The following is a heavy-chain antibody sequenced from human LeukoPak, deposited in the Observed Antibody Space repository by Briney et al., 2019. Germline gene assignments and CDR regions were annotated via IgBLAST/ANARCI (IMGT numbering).Heavy chain of an antibody. Sequence: GGSLRLSCAASGFTFSSYWMSWVRQAPGEGLEWVANIKQDGSEKYYVDSVKSRFTISRDNAKNSLYLQMNSLRAEDTAVYYCARDSGELLWFGELLTAVDYWGQGTLVTVSS. D-gene: IGHD3-10*01. CDR3: ARDSGELLWFGELLTAVDY. V-gene: IGHV3-7*01. CDR1: GFTFSSYW. J-gene: IGHJ4*02. CDR2: IKQDGSEK.